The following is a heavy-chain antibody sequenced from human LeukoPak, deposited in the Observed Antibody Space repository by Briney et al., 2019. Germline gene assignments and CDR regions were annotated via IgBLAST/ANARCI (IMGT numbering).Heavy chain of an antibody. J-gene: IGHJ4*02. CDR3: AKDARGYTQPIDY. D-gene: IGHD5-18*01. Sequence: HPGGSLRLSCAASGFSFSSYAMSWVRQAPGKGLEWVSAISGSGSSTYYADSVKGRFTISRDNSKDTLYLQMNSLRAEDMAVYYCAKDARGYTQPIDYWGQGPLVTVSS. CDR2: ISGSGSST. CDR1: GFSFSSYA. V-gene: IGHV3-23*01.